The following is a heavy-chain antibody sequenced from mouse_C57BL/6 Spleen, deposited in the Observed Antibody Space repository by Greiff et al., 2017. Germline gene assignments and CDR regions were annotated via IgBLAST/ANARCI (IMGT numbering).Heavy chain of an antibody. D-gene: IGHD1-1*01. CDR2: IYPGDGDT. CDR3: ARDPLLNAMDY. V-gene: IGHV1-82*01. CDR1: GYAFSSSW. J-gene: IGHJ4*01. Sequence: VQLQQSGPELVKPGASVKISCKASGYAFSSSWMNWVKQRPGKGLEWIGRIYPGDGDTNYNGKFKGKATLTADKSSSTAYMQLSSLTSEDSAVYFCARDPLLNAMDYWGQGTSLTVSS.